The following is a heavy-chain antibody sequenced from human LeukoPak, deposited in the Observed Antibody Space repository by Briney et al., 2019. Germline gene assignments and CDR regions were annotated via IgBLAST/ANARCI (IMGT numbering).Heavy chain of an antibody. D-gene: IGHD1-1*01. J-gene: IGHJ4*02. CDR1: GFTFSSYW. CDR2: IKQDGSEK. CDR3: AKDRTTAPRIIDY. V-gene: IGHV3-7*03. Sequence: GGSLRLSCAVSGFTFSSYWMSWVRQAPGKGLEWVANIKQDGSEKYYVDSVKGRFTISRDNAKNTLYLQMNSLRAEDTAVYYCAKDRTTAPRIIDYWGQGTLVTVSS.